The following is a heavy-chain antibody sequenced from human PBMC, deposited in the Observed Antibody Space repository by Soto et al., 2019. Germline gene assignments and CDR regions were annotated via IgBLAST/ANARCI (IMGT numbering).Heavy chain of an antibody. CDR1: GYTFTGYY. D-gene: IGHD3-10*01. CDR3: ARGRTTGVDY. J-gene: IGHJ4*02. Sequence: ASVKVSCKASGYTFTGYYVHWVRQAPGQGLEWMGWINSYSGGTNYAQKFQGRVTMTRDTSISTAYMDLTRLTSDDTAVYYCARGRTTGVDYWGQGTLVTVSS. CDR2: INSYSGGT. V-gene: IGHV1-2*02.